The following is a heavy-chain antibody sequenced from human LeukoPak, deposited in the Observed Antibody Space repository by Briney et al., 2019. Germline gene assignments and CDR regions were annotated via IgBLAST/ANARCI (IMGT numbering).Heavy chain of an antibody. D-gene: IGHD1-26*01. CDR2: IYYSGST. V-gene: IGHV4-59*01. Sequence: SETLSLTCTVSGGSISSYYWSWIRQPPGKGLEWIGYIYYSGSTNYNPSLKSRVTISVDTSKNQFSLKLSSVTAADTAVYYCARDVPGGYGKDYWGQGTLVTVSS. CDR3: ARDVPGGYGKDY. CDR1: GGSISSYY. J-gene: IGHJ4*02.